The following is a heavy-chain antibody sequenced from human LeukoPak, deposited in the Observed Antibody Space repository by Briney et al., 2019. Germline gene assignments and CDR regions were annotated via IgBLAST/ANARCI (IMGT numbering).Heavy chain of an antibody. CDR1: GGSISSSSYY. J-gene: IGHJ4*02. CDR3: ARAVDTAEDYFDY. Sequence: SETLSLTCTVSGGSISSSSYYWSWIRQPPGKGLEWIGEINHSGSTNYNPSLKSRVTISVDTSKNQFSLKLSSVTAADTAVYYCARAVDTAEDYFDYWGQGTLVTVSS. CDR2: INHSGST. V-gene: IGHV4-39*07. D-gene: IGHD5-18*01.